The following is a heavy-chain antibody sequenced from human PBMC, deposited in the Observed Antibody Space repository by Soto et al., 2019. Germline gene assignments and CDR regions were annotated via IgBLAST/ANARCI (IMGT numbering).Heavy chain of an antibody. CDR2: ILVAGST. CDR1: GFICGSYD. CDR3: AKETATGGGAFDI. D-gene: IGHD2-8*02. J-gene: IGHJ3*02. Sequence: GGSLRLSCAASGFICGSYDMSWVRQAPGKGLEWVSTILVAGSTHYEDSVKGRFTISRDTSKNTVYLQMNSLTVGDTAVYYCAKETATGGGAFDICGQGTMVTVSS. V-gene: IGHV3-23*01.